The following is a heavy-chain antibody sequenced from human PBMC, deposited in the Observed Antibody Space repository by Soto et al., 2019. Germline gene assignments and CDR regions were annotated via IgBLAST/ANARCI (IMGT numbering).Heavy chain of an antibody. CDR2: FGSAGDI. Sequence: GGSLRLSCAASGFTFNNYDMLWVRQAPGKGLEWVSTFGSAGDIYYSDSVKGRFTISRDNARNSLYLQMNSLRAADTAVYYCARGGPNWDYYFYGMDVWGQGTTVTVSS. CDR3: ARGGPNWDYYFYGMDV. CDR1: GFTFNNYD. D-gene: IGHD3-16*01. V-gene: IGHV3-13*01. J-gene: IGHJ6*02.